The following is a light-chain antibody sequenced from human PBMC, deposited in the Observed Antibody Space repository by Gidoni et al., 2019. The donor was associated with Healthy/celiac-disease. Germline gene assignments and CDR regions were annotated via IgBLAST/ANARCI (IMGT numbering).Light chain of an antibody. Sequence: EIVLTQSPVTLSLSPGERATLSCRASQSVSSSYLAWYQQKPGQAPRLLIYGASSRATGIPDRFSGSGYGTDFTLTISRLEPEDFAVYYCQQYGSSPLYTFGQGTKLEIK. CDR2: GAS. J-gene: IGKJ2*01. CDR1: QSVSSSY. V-gene: IGKV3-20*01. CDR3: QQYGSSPLYT.